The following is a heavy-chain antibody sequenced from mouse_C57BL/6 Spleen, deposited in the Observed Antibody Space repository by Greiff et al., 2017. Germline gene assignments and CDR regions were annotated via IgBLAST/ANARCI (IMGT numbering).Heavy chain of an antibody. V-gene: IGHV1-81*01. Sequence: QVQLQQSGAELARPGASVKLSCKASGYTFTSYGISWVKQTTGQGLEWIGEIYPRSGNTYYNEKFKGKATLTADKSSSTAYMELRSLTSEDSAVYFCARRGLRSYYFGYWGQGTTLTVSS. CDR2: IYPRSGNT. J-gene: IGHJ2*01. CDR3: ARRGLRSYYFGY. CDR1: GYTFTSYG. D-gene: IGHD1-1*01.